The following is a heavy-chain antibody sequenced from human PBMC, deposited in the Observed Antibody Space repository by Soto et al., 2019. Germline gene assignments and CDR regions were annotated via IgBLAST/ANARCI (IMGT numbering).Heavy chain of an antibody. CDR2: ISSNGGST. V-gene: IGHV3-64*01. CDR3: ARRGGGSHSYYYYYYGMDV. J-gene: IGHJ6*02. Sequence: GGSLRLSCAASGFTFSSYAMHWVRQAPGKGLEYVSAISSNGGSTYYANSVKGRFTISRDNSKNTLYLQMGSLRAEDMAVYYCARRGGGSHSYYYYYYGMDVWGQGTTVTVSS. CDR1: GFTFSSYA. D-gene: IGHD1-26*01.